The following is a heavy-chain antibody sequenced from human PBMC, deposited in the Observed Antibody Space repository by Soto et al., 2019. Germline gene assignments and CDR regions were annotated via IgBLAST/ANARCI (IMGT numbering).Heavy chain of an antibody. CDR2: IRSKAYGGTI. J-gene: IGHJ4*02. D-gene: IGHD2-2*01. V-gene: IGHV3-49*03. Sequence: GGSLRLSCTASGFTFGNYAMSWFRQAPGKGLEWVAYIRSKAYGGTIEYAASVQGRFTISRDDSKSIAYLQMNSLKTEDTAVYYCTRASPYCSSTSCPLYFDYWGQGTLVTVSS. CDR1: GFTFGNYA. CDR3: TRASPYCSSTSCPLYFDY.